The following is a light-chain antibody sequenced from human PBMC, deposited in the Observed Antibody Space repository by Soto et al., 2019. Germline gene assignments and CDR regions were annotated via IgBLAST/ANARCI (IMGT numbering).Light chain of an antibody. V-gene: IGKV1-9*01. Sequence: DIQLTQSPSFLSASVGDRVTITCRASQGISSYLACYQQKPGKAPKLLIYAASTLQSGVPSRFSGSGSGTEFTLTLSSLQPEDFATYYCQQLNSYPRPFGGGTKVEIK. CDR2: AAS. CDR3: QQLNSYPRP. J-gene: IGKJ4*01. CDR1: QGISSY.